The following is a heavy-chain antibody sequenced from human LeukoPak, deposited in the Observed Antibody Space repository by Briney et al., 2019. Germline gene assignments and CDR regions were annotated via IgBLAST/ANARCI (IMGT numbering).Heavy chain of an antibody. J-gene: IGHJ5*02. V-gene: IGHV5-51*01. D-gene: IGHD3-10*01. CDR1: GYSFTSYW. CDR2: IYPGDSDT. CDR3: ARPRYYGSGSYPNWFDP. Sequence: GESLKISCKGSGYSFTSYWIGWVRQMPGKGLEWMGIIYPGDSDTRYSPSFQGQATISADKSISTAYLQWSSLKASDTAMYYCARPRYYGSGSYPNWFDPWGQGTLVTVSS.